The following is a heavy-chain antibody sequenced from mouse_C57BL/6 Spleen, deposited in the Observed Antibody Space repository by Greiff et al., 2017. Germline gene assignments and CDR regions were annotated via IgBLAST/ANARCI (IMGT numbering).Heavy chain of an antibody. V-gene: IGHV1-55*01. D-gene: IGHD3-2*02. J-gene: IGHJ2*01. Sequence: VQLQQPGAELVKPGASVKMSCKASGYTFTSYWITWVKQRPGQGLEWIGDIYPGSGSTNYNEKFKSKATQAVDTASSTAYMQLSSLTSEDSAVYYSVRKGSSGYGNYWGQGTTLTVSS. CDR2: IYPGSGST. CDR1: GYTFTSYW. CDR3: VRKGSSGYGNY.